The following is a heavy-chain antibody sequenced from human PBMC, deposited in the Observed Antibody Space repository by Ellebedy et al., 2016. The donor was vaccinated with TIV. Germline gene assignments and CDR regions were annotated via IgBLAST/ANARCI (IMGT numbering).Heavy chain of an antibody. J-gene: IGHJ4*02. CDR2: IYHSGST. D-gene: IGHD1-26*01. V-gene: IGHV4-4*02. Sequence: SETLSLXCAASGGSISSSNWWSWVRQPPGKGLEWIGEIYHSGSTNYNPSLKSRVTISVDKSKNQFSLKLSSVTAADTAVYYCARVSLPGELEGNYFDYWGQGTLVTVSS. CDR3: ARVSLPGELEGNYFDY. CDR1: GGSISSSNW.